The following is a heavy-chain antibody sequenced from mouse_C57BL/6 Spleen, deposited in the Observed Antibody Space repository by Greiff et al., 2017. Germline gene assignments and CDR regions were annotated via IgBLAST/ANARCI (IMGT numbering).Heavy chain of an antibody. J-gene: IGHJ4*01. V-gene: IGHV5-9-1*02. D-gene: IGHD2-3*01. CDR3: TRDDDGYYYYYAMDY. CDR2: FSSGGNYF. Sequence: EVTLVVSGEGLVKPGGSLKLSCAASGFTFSSYAMSWGRQTPEKRLVLVAYFSSGGNYFYYADTVKGRFTISRDNARNTLYLQMSSLKSEDTAMDYCTRDDDGYYYYYAMDYWGQGTSVTVSS. CDR1: GFTFSSYA.